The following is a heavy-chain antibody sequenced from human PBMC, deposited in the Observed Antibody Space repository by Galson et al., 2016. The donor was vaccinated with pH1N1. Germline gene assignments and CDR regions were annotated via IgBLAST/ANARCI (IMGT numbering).Heavy chain of an antibody. D-gene: IGHD2/OR15-2a*01. Sequence: SLRLSCAASGFTFSKHWMHWVRQVPGKGLVWVSHINSDGSTTNYAGSVKGRFTISRDNAKNTLSLQMNSLGVEDTAVYYCARGNKGLDYWGQGILVTVSS. CDR3: ARGNKGLDY. CDR1: GFTFSKHW. V-gene: IGHV3-74*01. J-gene: IGHJ4*02. CDR2: INSDGSTT.